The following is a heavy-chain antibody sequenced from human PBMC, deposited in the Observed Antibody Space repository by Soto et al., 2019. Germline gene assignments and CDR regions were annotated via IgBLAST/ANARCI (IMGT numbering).Heavy chain of an antibody. J-gene: IGHJ6*02. Sequence: SETLSLTCTVSGGSISSSSYYWGWIRQPPGKGLEWIGSIYYSGSTYYNPSLKSRVTISVDTSKNQFSLKLSSVTAADTAVYYCARQLDPGIAARYYYYYGMDVWGQGTTVTVSS. CDR2: IYYSGST. CDR1: GGSISSSSYY. V-gene: IGHV4-39*01. CDR3: ARQLDPGIAARYYYYYGMDV. D-gene: IGHD6-6*01.